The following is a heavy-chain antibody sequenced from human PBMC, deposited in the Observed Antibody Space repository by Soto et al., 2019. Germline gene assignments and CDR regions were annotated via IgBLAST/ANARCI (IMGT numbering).Heavy chain of an antibody. Sequence: EVKLVESGGGLVQPGGSLRLSCAASGFTFTNYWMYWVRQAPGKGLVWVSRINSDGSVSSYADSVKGRLTISRDNVKNNLYLQMNSLRAEDTAVYYCARGDCVGGTCYSFAGSFYYYMDVWGKGTTVTVFS. CDR1: GFTFTNYW. CDR3: ARGDCVGGTCYSFAGSFYYYMDV. D-gene: IGHD2-15*01. CDR2: INSDGSVS. J-gene: IGHJ6*03. V-gene: IGHV3-74*01.